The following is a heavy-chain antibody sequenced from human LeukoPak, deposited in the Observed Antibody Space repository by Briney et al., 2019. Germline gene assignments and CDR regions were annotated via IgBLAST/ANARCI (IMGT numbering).Heavy chain of an antibody. D-gene: IGHD2-21*01. CDR2: ISDHESGSNE. Sequence: GGSLRLSCAASGFTFSSYAFHWVRQAPGKGLEWVALISDHESGSNEYYAASVKGRFTISRDNSRKTLSLQMNTLRIEDTAVYYCARSRGYCGDEAQCDFTYWGQGTLVTVSS. CDR1: GFTFSSYA. V-gene: IGHV3-30-3*01. J-gene: IGHJ4*02. CDR3: ARSRGYCGDEAQCDFTY.